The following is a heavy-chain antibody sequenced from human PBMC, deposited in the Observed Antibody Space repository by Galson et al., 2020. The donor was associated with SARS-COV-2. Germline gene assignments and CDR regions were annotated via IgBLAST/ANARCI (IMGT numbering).Heavy chain of an antibody. V-gene: IGHV3-11*06. D-gene: IGHD2-2*01. CDR1: GCTFSDSH. Sequence: AGGSLRLSCAASGCTFSDSHIHWIRQTPGERLERLSYISGSESHTIYADSVKGRFTISRDNANNPVYLQMNSLRVDDTAVYYCARDPNYSNSKDWGQGTLVTVSS. CDR2: ISGSESHT. CDR3: ARDPNYSNSKD. J-gene: IGHJ4*02.